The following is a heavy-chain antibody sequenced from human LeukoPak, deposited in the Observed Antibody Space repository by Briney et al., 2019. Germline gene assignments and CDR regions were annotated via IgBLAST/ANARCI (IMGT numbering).Heavy chain of an antibody. CDR2: INPNSGGT. CDR1: GYTFTGYY. D-gene: IGHD1-1*01. Sequence: ASVKASCKASGYTFTGYYMHWVRQAPGQGLEWMGWINPNSGGTNYAQKFQGRVTMTRDTSISTAYMELSRLRSEDTAVYYCAQTHNPTGNWFDPWGQGTLVTVSS. V-gene: IGHV1-2*02. CDR3: AQTHNPTGNWFDP. J-gene: IGHJ5*02.